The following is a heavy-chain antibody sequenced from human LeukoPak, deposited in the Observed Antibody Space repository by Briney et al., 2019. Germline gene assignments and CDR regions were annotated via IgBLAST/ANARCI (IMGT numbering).Heavy chain of an antibody. CDR1: GYAFTGYY. V-gene: IGHV1-2*02. D-gene: IGHD2-2*01. J-gene: IGHJ5*02. Sequence: ASVKVSCKASGYAFTGYYMHWVRQAPGQGLEWMGWINPNSGGTNYAQKFQGRVTMTRDTSISTAYMELSRLRSDDTAVYYCARAGRAAANWFDPWGQGTLVTVSS. CDR2: INPNSGGT. CDR3: ARAGRAAANWFDP.